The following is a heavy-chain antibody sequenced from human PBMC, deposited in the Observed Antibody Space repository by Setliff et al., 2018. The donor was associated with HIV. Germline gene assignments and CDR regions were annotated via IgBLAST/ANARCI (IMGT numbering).Heavy chain of an antibody. J-gene: IGHJ3*02. CDR1: GGSISSSSYY. CDR3: ARSPLWSGYEGEAFDI. CDR2: IYASGST. D-gene: IGHD3-3*01. V-gene: IGHV4-61*05. Sequence: PSETLSLTCTVSGGSISSSSYYWGWIRQPPGKGLEWIGHIYASGSTNYNPSLKSRVTMSVDTSKNQFSLKLNSLIAADPAVYYCARSPLWSGYEGEAFDIWGQGTMVTVSS.